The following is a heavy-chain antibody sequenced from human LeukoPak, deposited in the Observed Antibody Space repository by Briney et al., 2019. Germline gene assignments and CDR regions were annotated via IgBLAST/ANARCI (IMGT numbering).Heavy chain of an antibody. V-gene: IGHV3-7*01. CDR1: GFTFSSYW. D-gene: IGHD3-3*01. J-gene: IGHJ4*02. CDR3: AKAAAIFGVVTPPSY. Sequence: PGGSLRLSCAASGFTFSSYWMTWVRQAPGKGLEWVANMNQDGSEKYHVDSVKDRFTISRDNAKNSLYLQMNSLRAEDTAVYYCAKAAAIFGVVTPPSYWGQGTLVTVSS. CDR2: MNQDGSEK.